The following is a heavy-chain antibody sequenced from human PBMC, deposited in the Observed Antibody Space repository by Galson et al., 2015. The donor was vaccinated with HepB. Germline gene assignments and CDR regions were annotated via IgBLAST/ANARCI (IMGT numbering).Heavy chain of an antibody. CDR2: IYYSGST. J-gene: IGHJ4*02. D-gene: IGHD6-6*01. CDR3: DRRSTSSDAPDY. CDR1: GGSISSSSYY. Sequence: SETLSLTCTVSGGSISSSSYYWGWIRQPPGKGLEWIGSIYYSGSTYYNPSLKSRVTISVDTSKNQFSLKVTSLTAADTAVYYCDRRSTSSDAPDYWGQGTLVTVSS. V-gene: IGHV4-39*01.